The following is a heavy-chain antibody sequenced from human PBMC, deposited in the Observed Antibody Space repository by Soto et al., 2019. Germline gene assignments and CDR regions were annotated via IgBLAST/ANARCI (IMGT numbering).Heavy chain of an antibody. J-gene: IGHJ6*02. CDR1: GFSFGDYA. Sequence: EVQLVESGGDLVQPGRSLRLSCAASGFSFGDYAMHWVRQAPGKGLEWVSGISWKSASIGYADSVKGRFTISRDNAKNSLYLQMNNLRAEDTALYYCAKSTGGTANGLDVWGQGTAVTVSS. D-gene: IGHD2-8*02. CDR2: ISWKSASI. CDR3: AKSTGGTANGLDV. V-gene: IGHV3-9*01.